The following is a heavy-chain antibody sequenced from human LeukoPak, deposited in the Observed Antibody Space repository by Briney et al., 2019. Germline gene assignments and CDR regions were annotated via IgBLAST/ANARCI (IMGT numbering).Heavy chain of an antibody. CDR1: GFTFSSFW. Sequence: GGSLRLSCAASGFTFSSFWMSWVRQAPGKGLEWVANIKLDGSEKYYVDSVKGRFTVSRDNAKNSLYLQMNSLRAEDTAVYYCARISSISYYFDYWGLGTLVTVSS. CDR3: ARISSISYYFDY. J-gene: IGHJ4*02. V-gene: IGHV3-7*01. CDR2: IKLDGSEK.